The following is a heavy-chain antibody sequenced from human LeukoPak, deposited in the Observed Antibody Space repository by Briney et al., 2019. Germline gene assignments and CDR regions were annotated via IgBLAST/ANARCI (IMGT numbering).Heavy chain of an antibody. Sequence: ASVKVSCKASGYTFTSYAMHWVRQAPGQRLEWMGWINAGNGNTKYSQKFQGRATITRDTSASTAYMELSSLRSEDTAVYYCARDLAPETLLYSGSYTAFDYWGQGTLVTVSS. CDR1: GYTFTSYA. D-gene: IGHD1-26*01. J-gene: IGHJ4*02. CDR3: ARDLAPETLLYSGSYTAFDY. CDR2: INAGNGNT. V-gene: IGHV1-3*01.